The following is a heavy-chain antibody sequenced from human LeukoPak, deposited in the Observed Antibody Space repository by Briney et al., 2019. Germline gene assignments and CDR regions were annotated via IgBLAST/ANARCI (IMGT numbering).Heavy chain of an antibody. Sequence: SETLSLTCTVSGASFSSSTYYWGWIRQPPGKGLEWIGSIYYGGSTYYNPSLKSRVTMSVDTSKNQFSLKLSSVTAADTAVYYCARHAGGISATGTRPFDYWGQGTLVTVSS. D-gene: IGHD6-13*01. CDR2: IYYGGST. J-gene: IGHJ4*02. CDR3: ARHAGGISATGTRPFDY. CDR1: GASFSSSTYY. V-gene: IGHV4-39*01.